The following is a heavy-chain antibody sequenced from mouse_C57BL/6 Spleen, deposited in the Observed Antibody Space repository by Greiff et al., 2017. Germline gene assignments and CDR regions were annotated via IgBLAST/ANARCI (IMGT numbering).Heavy chain of an antibody. CDR3: ARVDGGEFAY. D-gene: IGHD1-1*02. CDR2: IYPGSGST. V-gene: IGHV1-55*01. Sequence: QVQLQQPGAELVKPGASVKMSCKASGYTFTSYWITWVKQRPGQGLEWIGDIYPGSGSTNYNEKFKGKATMTVDTSSSTAYMQLSSLTSEDSAVYYCARVDGGEFAYWGQGTLVTVSA. CDR1: GYTFTSYW. J-gene: IGHJ3*01.